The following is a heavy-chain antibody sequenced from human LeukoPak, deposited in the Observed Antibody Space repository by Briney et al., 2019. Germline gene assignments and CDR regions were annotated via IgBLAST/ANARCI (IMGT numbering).Heavy chain of an antibody. CDR2: ISWNSGSI. V-gene: IGHV3-9*01. J-gene: IGHJ3*02. CDR1: GFTFDDYA. CDR3: AKDSSSWYRGDAFDI. D-gene: IGHD6-13*01. Sequence: GGSLRLSCAASGFTFDDYAMHWVRQAPGKGLEWVSGISWNSGSIGYADSVKGQFTISRDNAKNSLYLQMNSLRAEDTALYYCAKDSSSWYRGDAFDIWGQGTMVTVSS.